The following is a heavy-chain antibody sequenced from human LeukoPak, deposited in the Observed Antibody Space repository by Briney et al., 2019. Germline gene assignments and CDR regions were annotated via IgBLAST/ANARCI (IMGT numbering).Heavy chain of an antibody. D-gene: IGHD2-21*01. CDR2: ISSSSSYI. V-gene: IGHV3-21*04. J-gene: IGHJ4*02. CDR1: GFTFSSYS. CDR3: AKKIFQGWGFYFDY. Sequence: GGSLRLSCAASGFTFSSYSMNWVRQAPGKWLEWVSSISSSSSYIYYADSVKGRFTISRDNSKSTLYLQMNSLRAEDTAIYYCAKKIFQGWGFYFDYWGQGTLVTVSS.